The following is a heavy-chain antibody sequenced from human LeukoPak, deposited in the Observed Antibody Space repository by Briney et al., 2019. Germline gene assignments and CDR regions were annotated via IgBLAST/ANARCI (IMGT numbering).Heavy chain of an antibody. D-gene: IGHD3-16*01. CDR2: ISWNGGRT. V-gene: IGHV3-20*04. CDR3: ARLGYDYVWGFNYYMDV. Sequence: GGSLRLSCAASGFMFDDYGMSWVRQVPGKGLEWVSGISWNGGRTGHADSVKGRFIISRDNAKASLNLQMNSLRAEDTAVYYCARLGYDYVWGFNYYMDVWGKGTTVTISS. CDR1: GFMFDDYG. J-gene: IGHJ6*03.